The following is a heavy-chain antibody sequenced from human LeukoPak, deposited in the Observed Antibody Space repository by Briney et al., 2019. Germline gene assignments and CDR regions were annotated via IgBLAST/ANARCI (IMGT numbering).Heavy chain of an antibody. V-gene: IGHV3-30*03. CDR1: GFTFSSYG. D-gene: IGHD5-24*01. J-gene: IGHJ4*02. Sequence: GGSLRLSCAASGFTFSSYGMHWVRQAPGKGLEWVAVISYDGSNKYYADSVKGRFTISRDNSKNTLYLQMNSLRAEDTAVYYCARDPIAGRRDGRDYWGQGTLVTVSS. CDR2: ISYDGSNK. CDR3: ARDPIAGRRDGRDY.